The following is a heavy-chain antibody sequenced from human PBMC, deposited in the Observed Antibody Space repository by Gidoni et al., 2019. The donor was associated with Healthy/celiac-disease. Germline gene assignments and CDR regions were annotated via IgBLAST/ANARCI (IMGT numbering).Heavy chain of an antibody. CDR3: AKQRDISAWYSFDY. D-gene: IGHD6-19*01. Sequence: EVQLLDSGGGLVQPGGSVRLSCAASGFSFSNYAMRWVRQAPGKGLKWVSGIRGNGGSTYYADSVKGRFTISRDNSKNTLYLQMNSLRAEDTAVYYCAKQRDISAWYSFDYWGQGTLVTVSS. J-gene: IGHJ4*02. V-gene: IGHV3-23*01. CDR1: GFSFSNYA. CDR2: IRGNGGST.